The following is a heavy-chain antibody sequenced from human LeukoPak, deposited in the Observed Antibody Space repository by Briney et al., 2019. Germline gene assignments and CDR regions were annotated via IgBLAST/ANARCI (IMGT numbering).Heavy chain of an antibody. J-gene: IGHJ5*02. CDR2: IYYGGSA. Sequence: SDTLSLTCTVSGGSITSSGFYWGWIRQPPGKGLEWIGNIYYGGSAYYNPSLKSRVTISVDTSKNQFSLKLSSVTAADTAVYYCAREPKTGIAARLLVWYNWFDPWGQGTLVTVSS. CDR3: AREPKTGIAARLLVWYNWFDP. D-gene: IGHD6-6*01. CDR1: GGSITSSGFY. V-gene: IGHV4-39*07.